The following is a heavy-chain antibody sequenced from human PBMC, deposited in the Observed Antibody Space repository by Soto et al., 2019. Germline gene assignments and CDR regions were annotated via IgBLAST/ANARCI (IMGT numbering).Heavy chain of an antibody. Sequence: SETLSLTCAVYGGAFSGYYWTWIRQPPGKGLEWIGEINDSGSTNYNPSLRSRVTISVDPSKNQFSLKLSSVTAADTAVYYCARMISRDGWTDNWGQEILLTVSS. D-gene: IGHD6-19*01. CDR2: INDSGST. CDR1: GGAFSGYY. V-gene: IGHV4-34*01. CDR3: ARMISRDGWTDN. J-gene: IGHJ4*02.